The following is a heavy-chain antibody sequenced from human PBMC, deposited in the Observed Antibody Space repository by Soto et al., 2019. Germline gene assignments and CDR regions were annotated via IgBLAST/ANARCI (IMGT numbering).Heavy chain of an antibody. D-gene: IGHD4-17*01. CDR3: AGGRYGEYTNY. V-gene: IGHV1-18*01. CDR1: GHTFTSYG. CDR2: ISAYNGNT. J-gene: IGHJ4*02. Sequence: ASAKVSCKASGHTFTSYGISWVRQAPGQGLEWMGWISAYNGNTNYAQKLQGRVTMTTDTSTSTAYMELRSLRSDDTAVYYCAGGRYGEYTNYWGQGTLVTVSS.